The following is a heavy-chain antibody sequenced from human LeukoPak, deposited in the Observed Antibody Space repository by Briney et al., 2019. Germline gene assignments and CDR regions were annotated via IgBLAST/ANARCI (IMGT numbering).Heavy chain of an antibody. J-gene: IGHJ6*02. CDR1: GRTFSSYA. CDR2: TIPILGIA. D-gene: IGHD1-26*01. CDR3: ASDTFSGSYPYYYYGMDV. Sequence: GASVKVSCTASGRTFSSYAISWVRQAPGQGLEWMGRTIPILGIANYAQKFQGRVTITADKSTSTAYMELSSLRSEDTAVYYCASDTFSGSYPYYYYGMDVWGQGTTVTVS. V-gene: IGHV1-69*04.